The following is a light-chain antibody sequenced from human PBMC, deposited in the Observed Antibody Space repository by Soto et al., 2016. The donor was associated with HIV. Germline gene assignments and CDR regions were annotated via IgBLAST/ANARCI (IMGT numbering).Light chain of an antibody. V-gene: IGLV3-21*03. CDR2: DDS. CDR1: NIGSKN. J-gene: IGLJ3*02. Sequence: SYVLTQPPSVSVAPGKTARITCGGNNIGSKNVHWFQQKSGQAPVLVVYDDSDRPSGIPERFSGSNSGNTATLTIDRVEAGDEADYYCQLWDSNSDHWVFGGGTKLTVL. CDR3: QLWDSNSDHWV.